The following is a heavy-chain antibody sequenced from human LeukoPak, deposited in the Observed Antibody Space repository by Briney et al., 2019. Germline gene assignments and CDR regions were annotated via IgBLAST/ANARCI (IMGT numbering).Heavy chain of an antibody. CDR1: GYTFTNFD. CDR2: VNPDSGDA. CDR3: ARVASFGENWFDP. V-gene: IGHV1-8*01. D-gene: IGHD3-10*01. J-gene: IGHJ5*02. Sequence: VASVKVSFKASGYTFTNFDINWVRQATGQGLEWMGWVNPDSGDAGYAQKFQGRVIMTRDTSISTAYMELTSLTSDDTAVYYCARVASFGENWFDPWGQGTLVTVSS.